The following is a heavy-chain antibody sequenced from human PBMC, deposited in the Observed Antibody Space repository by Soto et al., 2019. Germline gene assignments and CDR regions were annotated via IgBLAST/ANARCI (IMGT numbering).Heavy chain of an antibody. CDR1: GYTFTNHA. J-gene: IGHJ6*03. CDR3: ARGHLAVVPVASWFYYMDV. Sequence: QVPLVQSGAEVEKPGASVKVSCKASGYTFTNHAVHWVRQAPGQRLEWMGRINAGNGNTRFSQNLQGRVTITRDTSARTVYMELSSLRSEDTAVYYCARGHLAVVPVASWFYYMDVWGKGTTVTVSS. D-gene: IGHD2-2*01. V-gene: IGHV1-3*01. CDR2: INAGNGNT.